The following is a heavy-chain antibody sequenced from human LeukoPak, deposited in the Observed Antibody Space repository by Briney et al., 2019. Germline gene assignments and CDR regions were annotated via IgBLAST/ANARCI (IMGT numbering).Heavy chain of an antibody. V-gene: IGHV3-23*01. CDR2: MTNNGDAA. D-gene: IGHD2-15*01. Sequence: GGSLRLSCAASGFIFTSYDMSWVRQTPGKGLEWVSVMTNNGDAAYYADSVKGRFTISRDNSNNMLKLQMNSLRAEDTAVYYCVKGRSWFDSWGQGTLVIVSS. J-gene: IGHJ5*01. CDR3: VKGRSWFDS. CDR1: GFIFTSYD.